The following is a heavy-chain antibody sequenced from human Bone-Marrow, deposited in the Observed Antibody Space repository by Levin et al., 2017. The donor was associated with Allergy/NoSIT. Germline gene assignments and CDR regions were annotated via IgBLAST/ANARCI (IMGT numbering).Heavy chain of an antibody. D-gene: IGHD5-18*01. CDR2: ISGSGGST. CDR3: AKDFFLHLDTAMVLEYYFDY. V-gene: IGHV3-23*01. Sequence: GGSLRLSCAASGFTFSSYAMSWVRQAPGKGLEWVSAISGSGGSTYYADSVKGRFTISRDNSKNTLYLQMNSLRAEDTAVYYCAKDFFLHLDTAMVLEYYFDYWGQGTLVTVSS. CDR1: GFTFSSYA. J-gene: IGHJ4*02.